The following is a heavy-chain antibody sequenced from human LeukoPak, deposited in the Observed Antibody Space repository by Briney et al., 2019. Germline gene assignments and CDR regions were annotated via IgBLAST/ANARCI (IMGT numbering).Heavy chain of an antibody. Sequence: SETLSLTCTVSGDSISSYYWSWIRQPAGKGLEWIGRIYTSGSTNYSPSLKSRVTMSVDTSKNQFSLKLNSVTAADTAVYYCARDQSGSRAFDYWGQGTLVTVSS. D-gene: IGHD1-26*01. V-gene: IGHV4-4*07. CDR1: GDSISSYY. CDR3: ARDQSGSRAFDY. CDR2: IYTSGST. J-gene: IGHJ4*02.